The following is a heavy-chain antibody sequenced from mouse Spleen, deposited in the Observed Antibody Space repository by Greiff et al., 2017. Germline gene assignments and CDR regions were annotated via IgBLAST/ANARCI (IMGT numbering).Heavy chain of an antibody. J-gene: IGHJ4*01. V-gene: IGHV1-85*01. D-gene: IGHD1-1*01. Sequence: QVHVKQSGPELVKPGASVKLSCKASGYTFTSYDINWVKQRPGQGLEWIGWIYPRDGSTKYNEKFKGKATLTVDTSSSTAYMELHSLTSEDSAVYFCALLRSLYAMDYWGQGTSVTVSS. CDR1: GYTFTSYD. CDR2: IYPRDGST. CDR3: ALLRSLYAMDY.